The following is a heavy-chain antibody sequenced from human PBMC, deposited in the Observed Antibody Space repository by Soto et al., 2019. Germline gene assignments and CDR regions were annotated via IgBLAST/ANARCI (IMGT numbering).Heavy chain of an antibody. Sequence: SVKVSCKASGGTFSSYAISWVRQAPGQGLEWMGGIIPIFGTANYAQKFQGRVTITADESTSTAYMELSSLRSEDTAVYYCASTGGPNYYYYYYGMDVWGQGTTVTVSS. CDR1: GGTFSSYA. V-gene: IGHV1-69*13. CDR2: IIPIFGTA. CDR3: ASTGGPNYYYYYYGMDV. D-gene: IGHD2-8*01. J-gene: IGHJ6*02.